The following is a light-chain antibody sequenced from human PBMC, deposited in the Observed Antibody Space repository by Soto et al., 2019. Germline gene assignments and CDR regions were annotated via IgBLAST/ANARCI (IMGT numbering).Light chain of an antibody. CDR3: QQFETSTLT. Sequence: PGARATLSCRASQSVGSSFLAWYQQKPGQAPRLLISATYSRATGIPDRFSGSGSGTDFTLTISRLEPEDLAVYFCQQFETSTLTFGGGTKVEIK. J-gene: IGKJ4*01. CDR1: QSVGSSF. CDR2: ATY. V-gene: IGKV3-20*01.